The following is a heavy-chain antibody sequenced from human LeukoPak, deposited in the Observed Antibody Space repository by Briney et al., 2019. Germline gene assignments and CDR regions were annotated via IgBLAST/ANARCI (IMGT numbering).Heavy chain of an antibody. V-gene: IGHV4-39*01. CDR3: AGLFYNWGIDY. CDR2: IYYSGST. J-gene: IGHJ4*02. Sequence: SETLSLTCTVSGDSTSSSSYYWGWIRQPPGKGLEWIGTIYYSGSTYYNPSLKSRVTISVDTSKNQFSLKLSSVTVADTAVYYCAGLFYNWGIDYWGQGTLVTVSS. D-gene: IGHD1-20*01. CDR1: GDSTSSSSYY.